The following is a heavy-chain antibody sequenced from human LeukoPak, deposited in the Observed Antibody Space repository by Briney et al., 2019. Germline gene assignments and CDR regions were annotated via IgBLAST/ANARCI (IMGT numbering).Heavy chain of an antibody. V-gene: IGHV4-34*01. J-gene: IGHJ4*02. CDR1: GGSISSYY. CDR2: INHSGST. D-gene: IGHD1-14*01. Sequence: SETLSLTCTVSGGSISSYYWSWIRQPPGKGLEWIGEINHSGSTNYNPSLKSRVTISVDTSKNQFSLKLSSVTAADTAVYYCARVKRGVTVLPTDYWGQGTLVTVSS. CDR3: ARVKRGVTVLPTDY.